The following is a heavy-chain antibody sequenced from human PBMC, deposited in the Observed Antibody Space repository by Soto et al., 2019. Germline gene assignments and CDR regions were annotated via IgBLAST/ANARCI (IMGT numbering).Heavy chain of an antibody. CDR2: ISYDGSNK. V-gene: IGHV3-30*18. J-gene: IGHJ3*02. CDR3: AKVGPGQRDAFDI. Sequence: QVQLVESGGGVVQPGRSLRLSCAASGFTFSSYGMHWVRQAPGKGLEWVAVISYDGSNKYYADSVKGRFTISRDNSKNTLYLQMNSLRDEDTAVYYCAKVGPGQRDAFDIWGQGTMVTVSS. CDR1: GFTFSSYG. D-gene: IGHD6-25*01.